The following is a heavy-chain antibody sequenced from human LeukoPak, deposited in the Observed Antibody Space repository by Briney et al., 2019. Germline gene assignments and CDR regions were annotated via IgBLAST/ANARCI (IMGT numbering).Heavy chain of an antibody. CDR3: AKTFIAVANPIDY. Sequence: PGGSLRLSCAASGFTFSSYAMSWVRQAPGKGLEWVSVISGGGTSTYYADSVKGHFTISKDNSRNTLYLQMNSLRAEDTAVYYCAKTFIAVANPIDYWGQGTLVTVSS. V-gene: IGHV3-23*01. D-gene: IGHD6-19*01. CDR1: GFTFSSYA. CDR2: ISGGGTST. J-gene: IGHJ4*02.